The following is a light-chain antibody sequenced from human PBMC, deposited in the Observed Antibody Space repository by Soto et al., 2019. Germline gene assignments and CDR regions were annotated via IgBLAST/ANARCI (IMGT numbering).Light chain of an antibody. J-gene: IGLJ1*01. V-gene: IGLV2-11*01. Sequence: QSALTQPRSVSGARVQSVTIPCTGTSSDVGVYNYVSWYQQYPGKAPKIMIYDVSKRPSGVPDRFSGSKSDNTASLTISGLQAEDEADYSCCSYAGSYTFVFGIGTKVTVL. CDR2: DVS. CDR1: SSDVGVYNY. CDR3: CSYAGSYTFV.